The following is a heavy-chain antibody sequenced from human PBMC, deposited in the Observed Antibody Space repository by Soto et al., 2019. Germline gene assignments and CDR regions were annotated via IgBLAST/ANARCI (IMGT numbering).Heavy chain of an antibody. Sequence: QLQLQESGSGLVKPSQTLSLTCILSGGSITSGGYSWSWVRQPPGKGLEWIGHFYHAGNTYYNPSRKSRVIISVDTSTNEFSLKLSSVTAADPAVFYCARVRDIAVPWFYLWGQGILVTVSS. CDR2: FYHAGNT. J-gene: IGHJ5*02. V-gene: IGHV4-30-2*01. CDR3: ARVRDIAVPWFYL. CDR1: GGSITSGGYS. D-gene: IGHD6-19*01.